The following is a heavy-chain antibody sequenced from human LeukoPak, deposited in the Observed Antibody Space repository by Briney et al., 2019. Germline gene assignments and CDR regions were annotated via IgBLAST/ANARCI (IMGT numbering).Heavy chain of an antibody. CDR1: GYTFTMYY. V-gene: IGHV1-18*04. J-gene: IGHJ5*02. CDR2: IRNDNGNR. Sequence: ASVKVSCKASGYTFTMYYIHWVRQAPGQGLEWMGWIRNDNGNREYAQKIQGRVSMTRDTSTSTAYMELRSLISDDTAVYYCARVTTVTTSPWSWGPKKIGQEVNWFDPWGQGTLVTVSS. CDR3: ARVTTVTTSPWSWGPKKIGQEVNWFDP. D-gene: IGHD4-17*01.